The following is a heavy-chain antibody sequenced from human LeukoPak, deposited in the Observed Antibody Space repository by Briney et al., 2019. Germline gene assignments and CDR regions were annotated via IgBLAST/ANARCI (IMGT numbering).Heavy chain of an antibody. CDR1: GYTLTELS. J-gene: IGHJ4*02. CDR2: FDPEDGET. CDR3: ATAVYGDFHFDY. Sequence: ASVKVSCKVSGYTLTELSMHWVRQAPGKGLEWMGGFDPEDGETIYAQKFQGRVTMTEDTSTDTAYMELSSLRSEDTAVYFCATAVYGDFHFDYWGQGTLVTVSS. V-gene: IGHV1-24*01. D-gene: IGHD4-17*01.